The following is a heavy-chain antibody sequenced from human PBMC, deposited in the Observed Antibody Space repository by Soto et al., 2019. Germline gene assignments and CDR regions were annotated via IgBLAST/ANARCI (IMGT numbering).Heavy chain of an antibody. CDR3: TRLTVTGDYYYYYGMDV. V-gene: IGHV3-73*01. CDR1: GFTFSGSA. D-gene: IGHD4-17*01. CDR2: VSSKGNNYAT. J-gene: IGHJ6*02. Sequence: EVRLVESGGGLVQPGGSLKLSCAASGFTFSGSAMHWVRQASGKGLEWLGRVSSKGNNYATAYAASVKGRFIISRDDSKNKAYLQMNSLKTEDTAVYYCTRLTVTGDYYYYYGMDVWGQGTTVTVSS.